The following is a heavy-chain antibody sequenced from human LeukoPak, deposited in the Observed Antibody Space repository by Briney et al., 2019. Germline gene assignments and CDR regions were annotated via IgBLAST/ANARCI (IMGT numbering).Heavy chain of an antibody. V-gene: IGHV4-39*01. D-gene: IGHD1-7*01. J-gene: IGHJ5*01. CDR2: IFHDGST. CDR3: ATYNWNFRWFDP. CDR1: GDFIGSTSFY. Sequence: SETLSLTCTVSGDFIGSTSFYWPGIRHPPGRGLEGIGSIFHDGSTFYSPSLRSRVTISVDTSKKQFSVKLTSVTAADTAVYFCATYNWNFRWFDPWGQGTQVTVSS.